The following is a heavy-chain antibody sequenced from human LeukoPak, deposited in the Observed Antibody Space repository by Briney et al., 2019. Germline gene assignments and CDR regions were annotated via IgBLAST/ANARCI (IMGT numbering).Heavy chain of an antibody. V-gene: IGHV4-34*01. CDR3: ARDTKDAFDI. J-gene: IGHJ3*02. D-gene: IGHD2-8*01. Sequence: SETLSLTCAVYGGSFSGYYWSWIRQPPGKGLEWIGEINHSGSTNYNPSLKSRVTISVDTSKNQFSLKLSSVTAADTAVYYCARDTKDAFDIWGRGTMVTVSS. CDR2: INHSGST. CDR1: GGSFSGYY.